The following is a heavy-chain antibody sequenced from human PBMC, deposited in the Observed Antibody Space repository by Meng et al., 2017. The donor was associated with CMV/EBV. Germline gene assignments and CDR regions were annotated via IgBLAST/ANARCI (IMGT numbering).Heavy chain of an antibody. CDR1: GFSLSNARMG. Sequence: SGPTLVKPTETLTLTCTVSGFSLSNARMGVSWIRQPPGKALEWLAHIFSNDEKSYSTSLKSRLTISKDTSKSQVVLTMTNMDPVDTATYYCARIKTIFGVVITENYYYYGMDVWGQGTTVTAP. CDR2: IFSNDEK. J-gene: IGHJ6*02. D-gene: IGHD3-3*01. CDR3: ARIKTIFGVVITENYYYYGMDV. V-gene: IGHV2-26*01.